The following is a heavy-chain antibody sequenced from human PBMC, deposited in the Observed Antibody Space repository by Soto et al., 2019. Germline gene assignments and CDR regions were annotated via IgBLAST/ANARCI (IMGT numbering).Heavy chain of an antibody. CDR3: ARMPTGTLGADDAFDI. CDR1: GFTFSSYW. V-gene: IGHV3-7*03. J-gene: IGHJ3*02. CDR2: IKQDGSEK. D-gene: IGHD1-1*01. Sequence: GGSLRLSCAASGFTFSSYWMSWVRQAPGKGLEWVANIKQDGSEKYYVDSVKGRFTISRDNAKNSLYLQMNSLRAEDTAVYYCARMPTGTLGADDAFDIWGQGTMVTVSS.